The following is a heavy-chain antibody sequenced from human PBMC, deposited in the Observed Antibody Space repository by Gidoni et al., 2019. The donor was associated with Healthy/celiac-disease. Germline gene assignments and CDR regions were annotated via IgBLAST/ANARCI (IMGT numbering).Heavy chain of an antibody. CDR1: GVTFGGYA. V-gene: IGHV3-9*01. CDR3: AKDIAAAGTHFDY. Sequence: EVQLVESGGGLVQPGRSLRRHCTTSGVTFGGYAMHWVRLAPGKGLERVSGITGNSGNIGYTDSVKGRFSITRDNAKNSLYLQMNRLRADDPALYYCAKDIAAAGTHFDYWGHGTLVTVSS. J-gene: IGHJ4*01. D-gene: IGHD6-13*01. CDR2: ITGNSGNI.